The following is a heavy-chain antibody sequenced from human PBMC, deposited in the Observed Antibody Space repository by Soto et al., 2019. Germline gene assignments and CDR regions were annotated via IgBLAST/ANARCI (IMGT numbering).Heavy chain of an antibody. CDR1: GGSISSSSYY. D-gene: IGHD5-18*01. Sequence: QLQLQESGPGLVKPSETLSLTCTVSGGSISSSSYYWGWIRQPPGKGLEWIGSIYYSGSTYYNPSLKSRVTISVDTSKNQFSLKLSSVTAADTAVYYCARHNLGVDTAMVNSQRFDYWGQGTLVTVSS. CDR2: IYYSGST. CDR3: ARHNLGVDTAMVNSQRFDY. J-gene: IGHJ4*02. V-gene: IGHV4-39*01.